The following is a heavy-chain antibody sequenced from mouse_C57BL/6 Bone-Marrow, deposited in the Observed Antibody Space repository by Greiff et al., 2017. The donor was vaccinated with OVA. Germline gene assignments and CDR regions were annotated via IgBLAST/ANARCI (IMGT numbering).Heavy chain of an antibody. D-gene: IGHD1-1*01. J-gene: IGHJ1*03. V-gene: IGHV1-42*01. CDR3: ARDHYYGSSYGYFDV. CDR1: GYSFTGYY. Sequence: VQLKESGPELVKPGASVKISCKASGYSFTGYYMNWVKQSPEKSLEWIGEINPSTGGTTYNQKFKAKATLTVDKSSSTAYMQLKSLTSEDSAVYYCARDHYYGSSYGYFDVWGTGTTVTVSS. CDR2: INPSTGGT.